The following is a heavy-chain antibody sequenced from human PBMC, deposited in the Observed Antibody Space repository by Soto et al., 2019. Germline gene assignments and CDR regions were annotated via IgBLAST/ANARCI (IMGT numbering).Heavy chain of an antibody. J-gene: IGHJ6*03. V-gene: IGHV4-34*01. CDR3: ARGTRIAAAGIHYMDV. CDR1: GGSFSGYY. CDR2: INHSGST. D-gene: IGHD6-13*01. Sequence: PSETLSLTCAVYGGSFSGYYWSWIRQPPGKGLEWIGEINHSGSTNYNPSLKSRVTISVDTSKNQFSLKLSSVTAADTAVYYCARGTRIAAAGIHYMDVWGKGTTVTVSS.